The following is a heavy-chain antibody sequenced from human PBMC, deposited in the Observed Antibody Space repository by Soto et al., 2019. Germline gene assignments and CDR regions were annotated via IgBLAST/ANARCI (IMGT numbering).Heavy chain of an antibody. CDR3: ARDLRSSGCY. CDR2: ISYDGSNR. V-gene: IGHV3-30-3*01. J-gene: IGHJ4*02. D-gene: IGHD6-19*01. Sequence: QVQLVESGGGVIQPGGSLRLSCAASGFTFSNYAMHWVRQAPGKGLEWGAFISYDGSNRYYGDSVKGRFTISRDNSKNTLFLQMNSLRGDDTAVYYCARDLRSSGCYWGQGTLVTVSS. CDR1: GFTFSNYA.